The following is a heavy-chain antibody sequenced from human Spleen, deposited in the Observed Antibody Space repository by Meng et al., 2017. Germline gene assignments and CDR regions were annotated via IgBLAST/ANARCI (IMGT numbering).Heavy chain of an antibody. V-gene: IGHV3-48*03. D-gene: IGHD2-2*01. CDR3: ARDSSDAHYYYYYGMDV. CDR1: GFSFSSYE. J-gene: IGHJ6*02. CDR2: IRSSGSTI. Sequence: GESLKISCAASGFSFSSYEMNWFRQAPGKGLEWVSYIRSSGSTIYYADSVKGRFTISRDNAKNSLYLQMNSLRAEDTAVYYCARDSSDAHYYYYYGMDVWGQGTTVTVSS.